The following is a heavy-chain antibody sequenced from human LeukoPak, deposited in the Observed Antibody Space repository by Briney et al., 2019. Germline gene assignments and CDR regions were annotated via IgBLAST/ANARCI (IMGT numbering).Heavy chain of an antibody. CDR2: INPSGGDK. V-gene: IGHV3-7*04. D-gene: IGHD3-10*01. Sequence: GGSLRLSCADSGFTLSSYWMTWVRQAPGTGLEWVANINPSGGDKYYGDSVKGRFTISRDNAKNSLYLQMNSLRAEDTAVYYCARDCCASGSHDSWGQGTLVTVSS. CDR1: GFTLSSYW. J-gene: IGHJ4*02. CDR3: ARDCCASGSHDS.